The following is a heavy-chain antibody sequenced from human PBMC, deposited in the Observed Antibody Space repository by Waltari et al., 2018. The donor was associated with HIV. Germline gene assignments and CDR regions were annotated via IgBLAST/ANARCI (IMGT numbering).Heavy chain of an antibody. CDR2: INPNSGGT. Sequence: KPEASVKVSCKASGYTFTGHYMHWVRQAPGQGLEWMGWINPNSGGTNYAQKFQGRVTMTRDTSISTAYMELSRLRSDDTAVYYCARDLSIAAARFDPWGQGTLVTVSS. J-gene: IGHJ5*02. CDR1: GYTFTGHY. D-gene: IGHD6-13*01. V-gene: IGHV1-2*02. CDR3: ARDLSIAAARFDP.